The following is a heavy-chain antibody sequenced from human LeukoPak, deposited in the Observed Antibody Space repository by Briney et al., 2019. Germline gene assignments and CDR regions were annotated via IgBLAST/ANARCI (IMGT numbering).Heavy chain of an antibody. J-gene: IGHJ2*01. CDR2: IYHSGST. CDR3: ARVSWAGIAVAGIRYFDL. Sequence: TSETLSLTCAVSGGSISSSNWWSWVRQPPGKGLEWIGEIYHSGSTNYNPSLKSRVTISVDKSKNQFSLKLSSVTAADTAVYYCARVSWAGIAVAGIRYFDLWGRGTLVTVSS. CDR1: GGSISSSNW. V-gene: IGHV4-4*02. D-gene: IGHD6-19*01.